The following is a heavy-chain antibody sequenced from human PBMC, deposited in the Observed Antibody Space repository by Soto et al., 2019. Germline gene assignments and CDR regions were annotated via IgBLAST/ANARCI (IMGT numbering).Heavy chain of an antibody. J-gene: IGHJ3*02. V-gene: IGHV3-66*04. Sequence: EVQLVESGGGLVQPGGSLRLSCAASGFTVSSNYMSWVRQAPGKGLEWVSVIYSGGSTYYADSVKGRFTISRDNSKNTLYLQMNSVRAEDTAVYYCARRVNGGYYDYIWGGYRYDAFDIWGQGTMVTVSS. CDR1: GFTVSSNY. CDR2: IYSGGST. CDR3: ARRVNGGYYDYIWGGYRYDAFDI. D-gene: IGHD3-16*02.